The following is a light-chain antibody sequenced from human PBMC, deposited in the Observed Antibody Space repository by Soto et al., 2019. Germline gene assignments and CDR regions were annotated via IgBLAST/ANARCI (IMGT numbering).Light chain of an antibody. Sequence: EFVLTQSPGTLSLSPGERATLSCRASQSVSSSYLAWYQQKPGQAPRLLIYRASSRATGIPDRFSGSGSGTAFTLTISRLEPEDFAVYYCQQYGSSLLFGPGTKVDIK. CDR3: QQYGSSLL. CDR2: RAS. V-gene: IGKV3-20*01. J-gene: IGKJ3*01. CDR1: QSVSSSY.